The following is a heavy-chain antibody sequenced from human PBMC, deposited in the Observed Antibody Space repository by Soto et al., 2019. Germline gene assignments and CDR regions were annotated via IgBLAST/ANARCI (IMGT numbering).Heavy chain of an antibody. V-gene: IGHV3-13*01. J-gene: IGHJ4*02. CDR1: GFTFSSYD. Sequence: PGGSLRLSCAASGFTFSSYDMHWVRQATGKGLEWVSAIGTAGDTYYPGSVKGRFTISRENAKNSLYLQMNSLRAEDTAVYYCARSGIAGPEYFDYWGQGTLVTVSS. CDR2: IGTAGDT. CDR3: ARSGIAGPEYFDY. D-gene: IGHD6-13*01.